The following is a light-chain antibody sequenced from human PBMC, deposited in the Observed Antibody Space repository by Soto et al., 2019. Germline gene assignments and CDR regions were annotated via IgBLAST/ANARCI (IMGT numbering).Light chain of an antibody. J-gene: IGKJ1*01. CDR2: GAS. CDR3: QQYGSSGT. CDR1: QSFRGL. Sequence: EIVVTQSPCTLSVSPGERATLSCRASQSFRGLLAWYQQKPGQAPRLLIYGASNRATGIPDRFSGSGSGTDFTLTISRLEPEDFAVYYCQQYGSSGTFGQGTKVDIK. V-gene: IGKV3-20*01.